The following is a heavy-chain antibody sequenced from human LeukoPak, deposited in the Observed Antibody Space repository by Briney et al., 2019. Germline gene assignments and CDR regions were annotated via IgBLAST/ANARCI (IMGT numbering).Heavy chain of an antibody. V-gene: IGHV1-18*01. CDR3: ARRGDDFWSGYRAFDP. Sequence: ASVKVSCKASGYTFTSYGISWVRQAPGQGLEWMGWISAYNGNTNYAQKLQGRVTMTTDTSTSTAYMELRSLRSDDTAVYYCARRGDDFWSGYRAFDPWGQGTLVTVSS. D-gene: IGHD3-3*01. J-gene: IGHJ5*02. CDR2: ISAYNGNT. CDR1: GYTFTSYG.